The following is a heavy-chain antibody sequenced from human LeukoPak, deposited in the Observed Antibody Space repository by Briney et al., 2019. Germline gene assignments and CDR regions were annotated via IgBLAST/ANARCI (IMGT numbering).Heavy chain of an antibody. CDR2: IYHSGST. CDR1: GGSISSGGYY. CDR3: ATIPKLRGKYGSTYSWGEY. V-gene: IGHV4-30-2*01. J-gene: IGHJ4*02. Sequence: SQTLSLTCTVSGGSISSGGYYWSWIRQPPGKGLEWIGYIYHSGSTNYNPSLKSRVTISVDTSKNQISLKLSFVTAADTAVYYCATIPKLRGKYGSTYSWGEYWGQGTLVTVSS. D-gene: IGHD6-6*01.